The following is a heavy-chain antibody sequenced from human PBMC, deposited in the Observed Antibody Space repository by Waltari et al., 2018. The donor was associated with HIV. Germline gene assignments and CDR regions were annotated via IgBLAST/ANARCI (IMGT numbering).Heavy chain of an antibody. V-gene: IGHV4-34*01. CDR1: GGSFSGYY. CDR3: ARGGPLHYGSGSTEDY. Sequence: QVQLQQWGAGLLKPSETLSLTCAVYGGSFSGYYWSWIRPPPGKGLEWIGEINHSGSTNYNPSLKSRVTISVDTSKNQFSLKLSSVTAADTAVYYCARGGPLHYGSGSTEDYWGQGTLVTVSS. J-gene: IGHJ4*02. CDR2: INHSGST. D-gene: IGHD3-10*01.